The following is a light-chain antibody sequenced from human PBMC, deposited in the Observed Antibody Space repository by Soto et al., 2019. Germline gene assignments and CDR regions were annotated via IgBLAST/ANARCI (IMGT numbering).Light chain of an antibody. V-gene: IGKV1-33*01. CDR2: DAS. Sequence: IPMTQSPSSLSASVGDRVTITCQASQDISKNLNSYQQKPGKAPKLLMYDASSLQTGVPSRFSGSGSATHFTFTIISLQPEDIPSYYCQQYYNLLPITFGQGTRLPMK. CDR1: QDISKN. J-gene: IGKJ5*01. CDR3: QQYYNLLPIT.